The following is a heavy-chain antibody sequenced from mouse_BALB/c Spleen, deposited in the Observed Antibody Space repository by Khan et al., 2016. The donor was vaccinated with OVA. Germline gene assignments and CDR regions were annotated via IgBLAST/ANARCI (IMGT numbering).Heavy chain of an antibody. Sequence: QIQLVQSGPELVRPGVSVKISCKGSGYTFTDYAMYWVKQSRSKSLEWIGLISIYSGSTNYNQKFKGKATMTVDKSSSTAYMELARLTSEDSAIYYCARPAYDGYYDYWGQGTTLTVSS. CDR3: ARPAYDGYYDY. CDR2: ISIYSGST. V-gene: IGHV1S137*01. J-gene: IGHJ2*01. CDR1: GYTFTDYA. D-gene: IGHD2-3*01.